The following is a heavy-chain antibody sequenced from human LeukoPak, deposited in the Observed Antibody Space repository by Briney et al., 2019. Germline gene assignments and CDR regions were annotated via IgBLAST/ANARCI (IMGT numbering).Heavy chain of an antibody. CDR3: ARTDYYGSGSHDY. D-gene: IGHD3-10*01. Sequence: PGGSLRLSCVASGFTFSSYEMNWVRQAPGKGLEWVSYISSSGSTIYYADSVKGRFTISRDNAKNSLYLQMNSLRAEDTAVYYCARTDYYGSGSHDYWGQGTLVTVSS. CDR1: GFTFSSYE. J-gene: IGHJ4*02. V-gene: IGHV3-48*03. CDR2: ISSSGSTI.